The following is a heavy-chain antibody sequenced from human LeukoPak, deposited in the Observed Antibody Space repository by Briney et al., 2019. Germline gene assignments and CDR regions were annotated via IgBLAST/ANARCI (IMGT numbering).Heavy chain of an antibody. CDR3: ARDPSLRDY. CDR2: IKQDGSEK. Sequence: SGGSLRLSCAASGFPFSSYWMSWVRQAPGKGLEWVANIKQDGSEKYYVDSVKGRFTISRDNAKNSLYLQMNSLRAEDTAVYYCARDPSLRDYWGQGTLVTVSS. CDR1: GFPFSSYW. V-gene: IGHV3-7*01. J-gene: IGHJ4*02.